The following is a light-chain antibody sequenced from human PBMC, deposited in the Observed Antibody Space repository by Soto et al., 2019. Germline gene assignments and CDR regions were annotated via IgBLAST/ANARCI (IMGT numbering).Light chain of an antibody. CDR1: SGHSNYA. J-gene: IGLJ2*01. CDR3: QTWGTGIVV. CDR2: VNSDGSH. Sequence: QPVLTQSPSASASLGASVKLSCTLSSGHSNYAIAWHQQQPEKGPRYLMKVNSDGSHSKGGGIPDRFSGSSSGAERYLTNSSLQSEDAADYYCQTWGTGIVVFGGGTKLTVL. V-gene: IGLV4-69*01.